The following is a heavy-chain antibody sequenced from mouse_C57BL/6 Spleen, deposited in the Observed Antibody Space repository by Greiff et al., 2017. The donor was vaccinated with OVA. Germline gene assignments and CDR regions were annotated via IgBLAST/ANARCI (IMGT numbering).Heavy chain of an antibody. CDR2: ISYDGSN. V-gene: IGHV3-6*01. D-gene: IGHD2-4*01. J-gene: IGHJ3*01. CDR3: ARSGYDYDAWFAY. CDR1: GYSITSGYY. Sequence: EVKLMESGPGLVKPSQSLSLTCSVTGYSITSGYYWNWIRQFPGNKLEWMGYISYDGSNNYNPSLKNRISITRDTSKNQFFLKLNSVTTEDTATYYCARSGYDYDAWFAYWGQGTLVTVSA.